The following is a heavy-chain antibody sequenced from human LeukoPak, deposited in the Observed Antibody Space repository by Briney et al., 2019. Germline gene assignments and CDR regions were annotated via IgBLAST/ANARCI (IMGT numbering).Heavy chain of an antibody. CDR2: ISSSSSYI. D-gene: IGHD3-10*01. CDR3: ARDRGYYGMDV. Sequence: GGSLRLSGAASGFTFSSYSMNWVRQAPGKGLEWVSSISSSSSYIYYADSVKGRFTISRDNAKNSLYLQMNSLRAEDTAVYYCARDRGYYGMDVWGQGPTVTVSS. J-gene: IGHJ6*02. V-gene: IGHV3-21*01. CDR1: GFTFSSYS.